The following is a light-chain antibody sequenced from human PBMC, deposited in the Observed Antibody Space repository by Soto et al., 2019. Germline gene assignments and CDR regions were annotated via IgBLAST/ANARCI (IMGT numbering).Light chain of an antibody. CDR3: QQSYTTPYT. CDR1: QTVFYTSNVKNY. CDR2: WAS. Sequence: DIVLTQSPASLTVSLGEGATIECKSSQTVFYTSNVKNYLSWFQQKPGQPPKLLIYWASTRASGVPERFSGSVSETHFTLTINNVQAEDVASYFCQQSYTTPYTFGHGTKLDI. V-gene: IGKV4-1*01. J-gene: IGKJ2*01.